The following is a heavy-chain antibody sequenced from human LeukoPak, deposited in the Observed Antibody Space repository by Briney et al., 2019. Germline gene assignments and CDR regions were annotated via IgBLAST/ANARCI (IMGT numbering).Heavy chain of an antibody. CDR3: AREYGGYRPLDP. Sequence: SETLSLTCTVSGGSISSYYWSWIRQPAGKGLEWIGRIHTSGSTNYNPSLKSRVTMSLDTSKNQLSLKLSSVTAADTAVYFCAREYGGYRPLDPWGQGTLVTVSS. J-gene: IGHJ5*02. D-gene: IGHD3-16*02. V-gene: IGHV4-4*07. CDR2: IHTSGST. CDR1: GGSISSYY.